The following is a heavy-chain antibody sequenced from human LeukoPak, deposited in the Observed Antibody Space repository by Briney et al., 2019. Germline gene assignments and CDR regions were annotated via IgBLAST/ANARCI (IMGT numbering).Heavy chain of an antibody. CDR1: GLTVTNAW. CDR2: IASKTDGGAA. V-gene: IGHV3-15*07. CDR3: TTGIRGD. Sequence: GGSLRLSCPASGLTVTNAWMNWVRQAPGEGLDWVGRIASKTDGGAADYAAPVKGRFTISRDDSKNTLNLQMNSLKTEDTAVYYCTTGIRGDWGQGTLVTVSS. D-gene: IGHD3-10*01. J-gene: IGHJ4*02.